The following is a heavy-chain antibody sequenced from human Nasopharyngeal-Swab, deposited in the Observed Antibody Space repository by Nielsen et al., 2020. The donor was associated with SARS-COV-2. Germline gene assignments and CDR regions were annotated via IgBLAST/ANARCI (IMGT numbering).Heavy chain of an antibody. CDR2: IRYDGLNQ. J-gene: IGHJ4*02. CDR3: ARVPSTSCSSGCY. D-gene: IGHD2-2*01. Sequence: GESLKISCAASGFIFSSYGMHWVRQAPGKGLEWVAFIRYDGLNQHYADSVKGRFTISRDNAKNSLYLQMNSLRDEDTAVYYCARVPSTSCSSGCYWGQGTLVTVSS. V-gene: IGHV3-30*02. CDR1: GFIFSSYG.